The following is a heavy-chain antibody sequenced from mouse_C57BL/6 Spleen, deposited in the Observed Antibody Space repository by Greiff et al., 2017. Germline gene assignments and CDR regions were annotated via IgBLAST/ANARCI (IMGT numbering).Heavy chain of an antibody. J-gene: IGHJ3*01. D-gene: IGHD2-2*01. CDR2: ISSGSSTI. Sequence: EVMLVESGGGLVKPGGSLKLSCAASGFTFSDYGMHWVRQAPEKGLEWVAYISSGSSTIYYADTVKGRFTISRDNAKNTLFLQMTSLRSEDTAMYYCARGGYDGWFAYWGQGTLVTVSA. CDR1: GFTFSDYG. CDR3: ARGGYDGWFAY. V-gene: IGHV5-17*01.